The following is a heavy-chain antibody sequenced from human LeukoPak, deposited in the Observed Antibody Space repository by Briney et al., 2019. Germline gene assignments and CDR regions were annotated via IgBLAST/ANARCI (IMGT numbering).Heavy chain of an antibody. CDR2: INGGGGST. J-gene: IGHJ4*02. CDR3: ARAGNTRFDY. D-gene: IGHD2/OR15-2a*01. V-gene: IGHV3-23*01. CDR1: GFTFSNYA. Sequence: QPGGTLRLSCAASGFTFSNYAMNWVRQAPGKGLEWVSSINGGGGSTYYADSVKGRFTISRDNSKNTLYLQMNSLRAEDTAVYYCARAGNTRFDYWGQGTLVTVSS.